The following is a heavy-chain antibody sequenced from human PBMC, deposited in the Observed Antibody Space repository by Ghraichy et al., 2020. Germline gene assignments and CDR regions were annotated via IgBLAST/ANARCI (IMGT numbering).Heavy chain of an antibody. J-gene: IGHJ4*02. V-gene: IGHV1-69*04. CDR2: IIPILGIA. CDR3: AAVFWSGYWNTFDY. CDR1: GGTFSSYA. Sequence: SVKVSCKASGGTFSSYAISWVRQAPGQGLEWMGRIIPILGIANYAQKFQGRVTITADKSTSTAYMELSSLRSEDTAVYYCAAVFWSGYWNTFDYWGQGTLVTVSS. D-gene: IGHD3-3*01.